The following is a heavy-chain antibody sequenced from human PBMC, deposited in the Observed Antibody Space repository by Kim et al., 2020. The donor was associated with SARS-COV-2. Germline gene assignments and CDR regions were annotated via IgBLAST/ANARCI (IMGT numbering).Heavy chain of an antibody. CDR2: INPNSGGT. CDR3: ARDRPHYPRLHDAFDI. D-gene: IGHD3-10*01. J-gene: IGHJ3*02. V-gene: IGHV1-2*02. CDR1: GYTFTGYY. Sequence: ASVKVSCKASGYTFTGYYMHWVRQAPGQGLEWMGWINPNSGGTNYAQKFQGRVTMTRDTSISTAYMELSRLRSDDTAVYYCARDRPHYPRLHDAFDIWGQGTMVTVSS.